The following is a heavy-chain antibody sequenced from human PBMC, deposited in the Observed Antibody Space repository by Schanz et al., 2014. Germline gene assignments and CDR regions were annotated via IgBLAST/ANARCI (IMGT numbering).Heavy chain of an antibody. CDR1: GFTFSSYG. V-gene: IGHV3-33*01. D-gene: IGHD4-17*01. CDR3: ARDRGHGDLPGDI. CDR2: IWYDENNK. J-gene: IGHJ3*02. Sequence: QVQLVESGGGVVQVGRSLRLSCVASGFTFSSYGMHWVRQAPGKGLEWVAVIWYDENNKYYADSVKGRFTMSRDNSKNTQYLQMNTLRAEDTAVYYCARDRGHGDLPGDIWGQGTMVTVSS.